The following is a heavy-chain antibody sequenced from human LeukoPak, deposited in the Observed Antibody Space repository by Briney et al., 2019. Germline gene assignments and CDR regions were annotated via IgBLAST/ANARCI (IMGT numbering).Heavy chain of an antibody. CDR3: LRDKGDVTRSSSERFDY. CDR2: IHYSGTT. V-gene: IGHV4-59*01. J-gene: IGHJ4*02. D-gene: IGHD4-17*01. Sequence: ASETLSLTCTVSGGSISSYYWSWIRQPPGKGLEWTGYIHYSGTTNYNPSLESRVAISVDTSNNQFSLRLSSVTAADTAVYYCLRDKGDVTRSSSERFDYWGQGILVTVSS. CDR1: GGSISSYY.